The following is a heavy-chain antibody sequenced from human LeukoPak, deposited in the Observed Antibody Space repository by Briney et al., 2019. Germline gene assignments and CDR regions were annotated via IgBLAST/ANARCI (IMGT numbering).Heavy chain of an antibody. CDR3: ARDIYDSGGYGGDY. D-gene: IGHD3-22*01. J-gene: IGHJ4*02. CDR1: GFTFSSYA. V-gene: IGHV3-30-3*01. Sequence: GRSLRLSCAASGFTFSSYAMHWVRQAPGKGLEWVAVISYDGSNKYYADSVKGRFTISRDNSKNTLYLQMNSLRAEDTAVYYCARDIYDSGGYGGDYWGQGTLVTVSS. CDR2: ISYDGSNK.